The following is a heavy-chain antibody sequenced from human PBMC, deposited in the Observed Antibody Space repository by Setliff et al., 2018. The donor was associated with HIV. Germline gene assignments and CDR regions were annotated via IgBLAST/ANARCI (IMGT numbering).Heavy chain of an antibody. D-gene: IGHD5-18*01. V-gene: IGHV1-18*01. CDR3: ARGGSGYSYGYEYYGMDV. CDR2: ISAYNGNT. J-gene: IGHJ6*02. Sequence: ASVKVSCKASGYTFTSYGISWVRQAPGQGLEWMGWISAYNGNTNYARKLQGRVTMTTDTSTSTAYMELRSLRSDDTAVYYCARGGSGYSYGYEYYGMDVWGQGTTVTVS. CDR1: GYTFTSYG.